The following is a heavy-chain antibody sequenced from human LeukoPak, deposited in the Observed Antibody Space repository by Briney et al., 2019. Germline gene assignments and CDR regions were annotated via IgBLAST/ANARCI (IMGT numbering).Heavy chain of an antibody. CDR2: IFHSGST. V-gene: IGHV4-34*01. J-gene: IGHJ4*02. CDR1: GGSFSVYY. D-gene: IGHD6-19*01. CDR3: ARGYSSGCIDN. Sequence: SETLSLTYAVHGGSFSVYYWCWIPPPPGKGLEWIGEIFHSGSTNYNPPLKSRVTISVHTSKHQFPLKLSSVTAADTAVYYCARGYSSGCIDNWCQGTLVTVSS.